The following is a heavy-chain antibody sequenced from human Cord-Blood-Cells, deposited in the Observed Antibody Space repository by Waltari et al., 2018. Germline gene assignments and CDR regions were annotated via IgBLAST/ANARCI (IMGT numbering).Heavy chain of an antibody. J-gene: IGHJ4*02. CDR3: ARDTWFGELFDY. CDR1: GFTFSSYW. CDR2: IKQDGSEK. Sequence: EVQLVESGGGLVQPGGSLRLSCAASGFTFSSYWMSWVRQAPGKGQEGVANIKQDGSEKYYVDSVKGRFTISRDNAKNSLYLQMNSLRAEDTAVYYCARDTWFGELFDYWGQGTLVTVSS. D-gene: IGHD3-10*01. V-gene: IGHV3-7*01.